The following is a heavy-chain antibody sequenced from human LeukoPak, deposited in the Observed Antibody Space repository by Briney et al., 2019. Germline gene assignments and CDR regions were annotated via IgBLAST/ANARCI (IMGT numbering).Heavy chain of an antibody. Sequence: ASVKVSCKASGYSFTSYGISWVRQAPGQGLEWMGWISAYNGNTNYAQKLQGRVTMTTDTSTSTAYMELRSLTSDDTAVYYCARVPSGGPFDYWGQGTLVTVSS. CDR2: ISAYNGNT. CDR3: ARVPSGGPFDY. J-gene: IGHJ4*02. V-gene: IGHV1-18*01. CDR1: GYSFTSYG. D-gene: IGHD2-15*01.